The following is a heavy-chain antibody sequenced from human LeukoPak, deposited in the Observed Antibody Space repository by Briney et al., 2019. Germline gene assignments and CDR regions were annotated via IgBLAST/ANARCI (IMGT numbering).Heavy chain of an antibody. CDR1: GGSFSSFA. CDR3: AGGGATTRFAFDI. V-gene: IGHV1-69*05. J-gene: IGHJ3*02. CDR2: IIPIFGTA. D-gene: IGHD1-26*01. Sequence: SVKVSCKASGGSFSSFAISWVRQAPGQGLEWMGGIIPIFGTANYAQKFQGRVTITTDESTSTAYMELSSLRSEDTAVYYCAGGGATTRFAFDIWGQGTMVTVSS.